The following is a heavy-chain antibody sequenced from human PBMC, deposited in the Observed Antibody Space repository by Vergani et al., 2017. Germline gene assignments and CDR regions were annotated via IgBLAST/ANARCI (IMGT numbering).Heavy chain of an antibody. CDR3: AREYSSSVGFLAY. D-gene: IGHD6-6*01. CDR2: IYYSGST. Sequence: QVRLQESGPGLVKPSETLSLTCSVSGGSMSGYYWSWIRQPPGKELEWIGSIYYSGSTYYNPSLKSRVTISVDTSKNQFSLKLSSVTAADTAVYYCAREYSSSVGFLAYWGQGTLVTVSS. CDR1: GGSMSGYY. J-gene: IGHJ4*02. V-gene: IGHV4-59*05.